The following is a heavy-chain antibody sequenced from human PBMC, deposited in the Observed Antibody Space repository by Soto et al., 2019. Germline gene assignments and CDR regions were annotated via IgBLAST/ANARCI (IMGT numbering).Heavy chain of an antibody. J-gene: IGHJ6*03. Sequence: EVQLVESGGGLVQPGGSLKLSCAASGFTFSASAMHWFRQASGKGLEWVGRIRSKPNNYATAYGASVKGRFTISRDDSKHTAYLQMNSLNTEDTAVYYCSRQASDFWSGKPQYYMDVWGKGTTVTVSS. D-gene: IGHD3-3*01. CDR2: IRSKPNNYAT. V-gene: IGHV3-73*01. CDR3: SRQASDFWSGKPQYYMDV. CDR1: GFTFSASA.